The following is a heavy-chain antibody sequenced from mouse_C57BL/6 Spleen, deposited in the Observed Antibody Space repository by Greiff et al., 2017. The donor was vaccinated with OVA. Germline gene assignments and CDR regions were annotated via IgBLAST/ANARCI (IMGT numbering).Heavy chain of an antibody. Sequence: EVQLVESGPGLVKPSQSLSLTCSVTGYSITSGYYWNWIRQFPGNKLEWMGYISYDGSNNYNPSLKNRISITRDTSKNQFFLKLNSVTTEDTATYYCAREYDGDAMDYWGQGTSVTVSS. J-gene: IGHJ4*01. V-gene: IGHV3-6*01. D-gene: IGHD2-14*01. CDR3: AREYDGDAMDY. CDR1: GYSITSGYY. CDR2: ISYDGSN.